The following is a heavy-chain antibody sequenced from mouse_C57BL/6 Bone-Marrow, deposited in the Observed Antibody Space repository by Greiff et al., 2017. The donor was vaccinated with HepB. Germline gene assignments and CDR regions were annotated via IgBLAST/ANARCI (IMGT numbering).Heavy chain of an antibody. V-gene: IGHV1-26*01. CDR1: GYTFTDYY. J-gene: IGHJ3*01. D-gene: IGHD1-1*01. CDR2: INPNNGGT. Sequence: EVQLQQSGPELVKPGASVKISCKASGYTFTDYYMNWVKQSHGKSLEWIGDINPNNGGTSYNQKFKGKATLTVDKSSSTAYMELRSLTSEDSAVYYCARPYYYGSDVWFAYWGQGTLVTVSA. CDR3: ARPYYYGSDVWFAY.